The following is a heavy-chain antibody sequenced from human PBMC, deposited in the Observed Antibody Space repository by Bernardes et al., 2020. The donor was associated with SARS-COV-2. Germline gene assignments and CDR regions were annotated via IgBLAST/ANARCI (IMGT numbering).Heavy chain of an antibody. CDR3: AKDLAVAGTGGDGDY. J-gene: IGHJ4*02. V-gene: IGHV3-23*01. CDR2: ISGSGGSR. Sequence: GGSLRLSRAASRFTFSNYAMSWVRQAPGKGLEWVSGISGSGGSRYYADSVKGRFTISRDNSKNTLYLQMNSLTAEDTAVYYCAKDLAVAGTGGDGDYWGQGTLVTVSS. D-gene: IGHD6-19*01. CDR1: RFTFSNYA.